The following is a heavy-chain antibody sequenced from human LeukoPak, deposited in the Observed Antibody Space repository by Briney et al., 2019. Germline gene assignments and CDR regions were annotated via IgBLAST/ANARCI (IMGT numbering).Heavy chain of an antibody. CDR3: AKDRRYDSSSYVDY. J-gene: IGHJ4*02. V-gene: IGHV3-9*01. Sequence: GGSLRLSCAASGFTFDDYAMPWVRQAPGKGLEWVSGISWNSGSIGYADSVKGRFTISRDNAKNSLYLQMNSLRAEDTALYYCAKDRRYDSSSYVDYWGQGTLVTVSS. D-gene: IGHD3-22*01. CDR1: GFTFDDYA. CDR2: ISWNSGSI.